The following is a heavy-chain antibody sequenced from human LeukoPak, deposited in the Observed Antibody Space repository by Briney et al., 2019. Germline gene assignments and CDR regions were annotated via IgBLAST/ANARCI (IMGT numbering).Heavy chain of an antibody. V-gene: IGHV3-48*02. CDR2: VSDSSDV. CDR3: ARDGLHTAHFDY. D-gene: IGHD5-18*01. J-gene: IGHJ4*02. Sequence: GGSLRLSCAASGFTFSTYTMNWVRQAPGEGLEWVSTVSDSSDVHYSDSVKGRFTISRDNARNSLYLQMNSLRDEDTAVYYCARDGLHTAHFDYWGQGTLVTVSS. CDR1: GFTFSTYT.